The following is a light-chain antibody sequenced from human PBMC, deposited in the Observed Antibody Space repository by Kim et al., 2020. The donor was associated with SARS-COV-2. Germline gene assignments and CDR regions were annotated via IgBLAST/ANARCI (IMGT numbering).Light chain of an antibody. J-gene: IGLJ2*01. CDR1: SSSIASNY. CDR3: AAWDDSLSGVV. V-gene: IGLV1-47*02. Sequence: GQMCTISCSVRSSSIASNYVHWYQQLPGTGPKLLTYSNNQRPSGVPDRFSGSKSGTSDSLAISGLRSEDGADYYCAAWDDSLSGVVFGGGTQLTV. CDR2: SNN.